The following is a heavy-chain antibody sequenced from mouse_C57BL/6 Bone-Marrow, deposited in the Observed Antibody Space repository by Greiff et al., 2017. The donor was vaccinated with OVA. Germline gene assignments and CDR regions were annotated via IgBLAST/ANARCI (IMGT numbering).Heavy chain of an antibody. J-gene: IGHJ3*01. Sequence: QVQLKQSGAELVRPGTSVKVSCKASGYAFTNYLIEWVKQRPGQGLEWIGVINPGSGGTNYNEKFKGKATLTADKSSSTAYMQLSSLTSEDSAVYFCARRGLGFAYWGQGTLVTVSA. CDR1: GYAFTNYL. CDR2: INPGSGGT. CDR3: ARRGLGFAY. V-gene: IGHV1-54*01.